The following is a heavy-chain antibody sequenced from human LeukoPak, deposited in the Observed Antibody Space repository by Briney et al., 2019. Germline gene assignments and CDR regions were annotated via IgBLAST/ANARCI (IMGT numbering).Heavy chain of an antibody. V-gene: IGHV4-59*11. Sequence: SETLSLTCTVYGGSISSHYWSWIRQPPGKGLEWIGYIYYSGSTNYNPSLKSRVTISVDTSKNQFSLKLSSVTAADTAVYYCARGAIVVVPAAIPRAFDIWGQGTMVTVSS. J-gene: IGHJ3*02. CDR3: ARGAIVVVPAAIPRAFDI. CDR1: GGSISSHY. CDR2: IYYSGST. D-gene: IGHD2-2*02.